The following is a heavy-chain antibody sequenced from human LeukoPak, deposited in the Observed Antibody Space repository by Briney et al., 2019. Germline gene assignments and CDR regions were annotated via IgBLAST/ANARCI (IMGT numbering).Heavy chain of an antibody. Sequence: GRSLRLSCAASGFTFSSYAMHWVRQAPGKGLEWVAVISYDGSNKYYADSVKGRFTISRDNSKNTLYLQMNSLRAEDTAVYYCAREAILLLDYWGQGTLVTVSS. D-gene: IGHD2/OR15-2a*01. CDR2: ISYDGSNK. V-gene: IGHV3-30-3*01. CDR1: GFTFSSYA. J-gene: IGHJ4*02. CDR3: AREAILLLDY.